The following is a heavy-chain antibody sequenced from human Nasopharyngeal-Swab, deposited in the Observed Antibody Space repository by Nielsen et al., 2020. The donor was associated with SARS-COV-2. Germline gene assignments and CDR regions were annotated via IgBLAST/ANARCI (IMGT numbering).Heavy chain of an antibody. Sequence: GESLKISCAASGFTFSDYYMSWIRQAPGKGLEWVSYISSRGSTIYYADSVKGRFTISRDHAKNSLYLQMNSLRAEDTAVYYCASLAVVTPVPADYWGQGTLVTVSS. V-gene: IGHV3-11*04. D-gene: IGHD4-23*01. CDR2: ISSRGSTI. J-gene: IGHJ4*02. CDR1: GFTFSDYY. CDR3: ASLAVVTPVPADY.